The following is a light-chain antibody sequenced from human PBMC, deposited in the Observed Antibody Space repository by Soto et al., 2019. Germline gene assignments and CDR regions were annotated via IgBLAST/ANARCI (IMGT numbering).Light chain of an antibody. V-gene: IGKV1-9*01. CDR1: QGISSY. Sequence: DIQLTQSPSFLSASVGDRVTITCRASQGISSYLAWYQQKPGKAPKLLIYAASTLQGGVPSRFSGSGSGTEFTLTIGSLQPEDVATYYCQKYNSVPLTFGGGTKVDIK. J-gene: IGKJ4*01. CDR2: AAS. CDR3: QKYNSVPLT.